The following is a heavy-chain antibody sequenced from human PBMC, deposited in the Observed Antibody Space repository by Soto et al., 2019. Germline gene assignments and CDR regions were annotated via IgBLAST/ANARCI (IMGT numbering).Heavy chain of an antibody. Sequence: QVQLVQSGAEVKKPGSSVKVSCKASGGTFSSYSISWVRQAPGQGLEWMGRIIPILGIANYAQKFQGRVTITAEKSTSTAYMALSSLRAEDTAVYHCARGGVAGFDYWGQGTLVTVSS. CDR3: ARGGVAGFDY. CDR1: GGTFSSYS. D-gene: IGHD2-15*01. J-gene: IGHJ4*02. V-gene: IGHV1-69*02. CDR2: IIPILGIA.